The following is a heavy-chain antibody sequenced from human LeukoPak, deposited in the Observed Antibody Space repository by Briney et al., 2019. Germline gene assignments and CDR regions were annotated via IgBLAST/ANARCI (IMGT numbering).Heavy chain of an antibody. Sequence: GGSLRLSCAASGFTFKSYAMIWVRQAPGKGLESVSSISTAGDRTYYTDSVKGRFAISRDNSKNTLYLQMNSLRAEDTAVYYFAKILEREFQYSNYGLDVWGQGTTVTVPS. D-gene: IGHD2-15*01. CDR3: AKILEREFQYSNYGLDV. CDR2: ISTAGDRT. J-gene: IGHJ6*02. V-gene: IGHV3-23*01. CDR1: GFTFKSYA.